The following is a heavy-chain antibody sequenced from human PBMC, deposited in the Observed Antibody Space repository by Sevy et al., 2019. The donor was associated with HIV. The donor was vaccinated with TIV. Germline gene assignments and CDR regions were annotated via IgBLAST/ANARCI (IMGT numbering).Heavy chain of an antibody. CDR1: GFTFSSNT. CDR2: ISSRSSYI. D-gene: IGHD1-1*01. Sequence: GGSLRLSCAASGFTFSSNTMNWVRQAPGKGLEWVSSISSRSSYIYYTDSVKGRFITSRDDAKNSLYLDMHGLRVEDTAVYYCAKNPVWDDGSSPIDYWGQGTLVTVSS. CDR3: AKNPVWDDGSSPIDY. V-gene: IGHV3-21*01. J-gene: IGHJ4*02.